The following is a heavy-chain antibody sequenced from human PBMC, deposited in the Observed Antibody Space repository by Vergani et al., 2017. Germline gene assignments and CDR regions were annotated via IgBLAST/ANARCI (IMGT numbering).Heavy chain of an antibody. J-gene: IGHJ6*03. D-gene: IGHD3-3*01. Sequence: EVQLVESGGGLVQPGGSLRLSCAASGFTFSSYDMHWVRQATGEGLEWVSAIGTAGDTYYPGSVKGRFTISRENAKNSLYLQMNSLRAEDTAVYYCARERVGDFWSGYYRNYYMDVWGKGTTVTVSS. CDR1: GFTFSSYD. CDR2: IGTAGDT. V-gene: IGHV3-13*01. CDR3: ARERVGDFWSGYYRNYYMDV.